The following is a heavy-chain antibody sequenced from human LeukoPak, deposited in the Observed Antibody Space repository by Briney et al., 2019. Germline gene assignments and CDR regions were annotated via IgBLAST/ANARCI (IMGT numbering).Heavy chain of an antibody. V-gene: IGHV5-51*01. J-gene: IGHJ6*03. D-gene: IGHD3-10*01. CDR1: GYSFTSYW. Sequence: GESLKISCKGSGYSFTSYWIGWVRQMPGQGLEWMGIIYPGDSDTRYSPSFQGQVTISADKSISTAYLQWSSLKASDTAMYYCARRAPNYYGSGSYYSYYYMDVWGKGTTVTVSS. CDR2: IYPGDSDT. CDR3: ARRAPNYYGSGSYYSYYYMDV.